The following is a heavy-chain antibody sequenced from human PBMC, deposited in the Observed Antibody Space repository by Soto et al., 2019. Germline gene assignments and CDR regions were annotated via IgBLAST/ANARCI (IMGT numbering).Heavy chain of an antibody. CDR1: GGTFSSYA. J-gene: IGHJ6*02. CDR3: AARSGNPDRMYYYYGMDV. Sequence: SVKVSCKASGGTFSSYAISWVRQAPGQGLEWMGGIIPIFGTANYAQKFQGRVTITADESTSTAYMELSSLRSEDTAVYYCAARSGNPDRMYYYYGMDVWGQGTTVTVSS. CDR2: IIPIFGTA. D-gene: IGHD2-15*01. V-gene: IGHV1-69*13.